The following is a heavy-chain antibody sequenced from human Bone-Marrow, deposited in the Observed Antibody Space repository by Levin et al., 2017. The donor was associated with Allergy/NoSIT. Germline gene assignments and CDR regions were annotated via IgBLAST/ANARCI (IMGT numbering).Heavy chain of an antibody. Sequence: GESLKISCTASGFTFSSYWMHWVRQGPGKGLVWVARIKTDGTSTSYADSVKGRFTISRDNAKNMLYLQMNSLRAEDTAVYYCARPALWFGDNWFDPWGQGTLVTVSS. CDR3: ARPALWFGDNWFDP. V-gene: IGHV3-74*01. D-gene: IGHD3-10*01. CDR2: IKTDGTST. CDR1: GFTFSSYW. J-gene: IGHJ5*02.